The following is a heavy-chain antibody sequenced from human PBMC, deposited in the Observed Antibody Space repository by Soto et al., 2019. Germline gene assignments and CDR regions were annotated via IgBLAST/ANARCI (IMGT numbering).Heavy chain of an antibody. CDR3: ARDFSSSPNTFDV. CDR1: GFLFSTYS. CDR2: ISSDGSRK. J-gene: IGHJ3*01. V-gene: IGHV3-30*14. D-gene: IGHD2-8*01. Sequence: QVQLVESGGGVVQPGKSVRLSCAASGFLFSTYSMQWVRQTPARGLEWVAVISSDGSRKYYTDSVEGRFTISRDNSKNTLSLQLHGLRADDTAVYYCARDFSSSPNTFDVWGQGTMVTVSS.